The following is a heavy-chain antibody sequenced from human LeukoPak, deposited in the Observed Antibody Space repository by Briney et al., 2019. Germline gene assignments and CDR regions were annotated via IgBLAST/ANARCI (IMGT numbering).Heavy chain of an antibody. D-gene: IGHD1-7*01. Sequence: GGSLRLSCAASGFTFSSYSMNWVRQAPGKGLEWVSSISSSSSYIYYADSVKGRFTISRDNAKNSLYLQMNSLRAEDTAVYYCARDLGPGTTSAYYYYGMDVWGQGTTVTVSS. CDR1: GFTFSSYS. CDR3: ARDLGPGTTSAYYYYGMDV. V-gene: IGHV3-21*04. J-gene: IGHJ6*02. CDR2: ISSSSSYI.